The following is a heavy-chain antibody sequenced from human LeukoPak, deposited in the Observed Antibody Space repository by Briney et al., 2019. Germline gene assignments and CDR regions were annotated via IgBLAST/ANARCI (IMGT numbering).Heavy chain of an antibody. J-gene: IGHJ4*02. V-gene: IGHV3-30-3*01. CDR3: ASALRELLAYFGY. CDR1: GFTFSSYA. CDR2: ISYDGSNT. Sequence: PGGSQRLSCAASGFTFSSYAMHWVRQAPGKGLEWVAVISYDGSNTYYADSVKGRFTISRDNSKNTLYLQMNSLRAEDTAVYYCASALRELLAYFGYWGQGTLVTVSS. D-gene: IGHD1-26*01.